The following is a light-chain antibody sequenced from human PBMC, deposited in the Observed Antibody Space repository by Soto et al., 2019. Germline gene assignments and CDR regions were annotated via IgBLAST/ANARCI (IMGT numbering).Light chain of an antibody. CDR3: QQYNNWLWT. V-gene: IGKV3D-15*01. Sequence: EIVMTQSPATLSVSPGERATLSCRASQSVSSNLAWYQQKPGQAPRFLIYDASNRATGIPARFSGSGSGTEFTLTISSLQSEDFAVYYCQQYNNWLWTFGQGTKVGIK. J-gene: IGKJ1*01. CDR1: QSVSSN. CDR2: DAS.